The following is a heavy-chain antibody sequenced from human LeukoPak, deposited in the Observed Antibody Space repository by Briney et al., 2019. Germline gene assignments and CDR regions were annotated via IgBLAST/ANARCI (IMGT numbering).Heavy chain of an antibody. CDR3: ARDGGSSTHPFDF. CDR1: GFTFSSYE. CDR2: TSNTGTTI. D-gene: IGHD1-26*01. J-gene: IGHJ4*02. Sequence: PGGSLRLSCAASGFTFSSYEMNWVRQAPGKGLEWVSYTSNTGTTINYADSVKGRFTISRDNAKKSLYLQMNSLRDEDTAVYYCARDGGSSTHPFDFWGQGTLVTVSS. V-gene: IGHV3-48*03.